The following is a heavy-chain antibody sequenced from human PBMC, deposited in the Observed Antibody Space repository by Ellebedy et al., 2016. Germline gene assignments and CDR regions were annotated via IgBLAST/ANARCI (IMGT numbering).Heavy chain of an antibody. CDR3: ARATSSSHYYYYYYMDV. Sequence: GESLKISCSASGFTFSSYSMNWVRQAPGKGLEWVSYISSSSSTIYYADSVKGRFTISRDNAKNSLYLQMNSLRDEDTAVYYCARATSSSHYYYYYYMDVWGKGTTVTVSS. J-gene: IGHJ6*03. D-gene: IGHD6-6*01. V-gene: IGHV3-48*02. CDR2: ISSSSSTI. CDR1: GFTFSSYS.